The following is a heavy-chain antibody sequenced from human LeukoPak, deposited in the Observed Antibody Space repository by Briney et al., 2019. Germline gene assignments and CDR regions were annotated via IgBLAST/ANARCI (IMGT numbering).Heavy chain of an antibody. J-gene: IGHJ4*02. Sequence: SETLSLTCTVSGGSISTYYWSWIRQPPGKGLEWIGYFHYSGTTNYNPSLKSRVTISVDTSKNQFSLKLSSVTAADTAVYYCARVDANWGVVDYWGQGTLVTVSS. D-gene: IGHD7-27*01. V-gene: IGHV4-59*01. CDR2: FHYSGTT. CDR3: ARVDANWGVVDY. CDR1: GGSISTYY.